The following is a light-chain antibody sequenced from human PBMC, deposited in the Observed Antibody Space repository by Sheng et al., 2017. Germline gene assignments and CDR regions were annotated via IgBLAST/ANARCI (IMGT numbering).Light chain of an antibody. J-gene: IGKJ1*01. CDR2: GAS. CDR3: QQYGSSWT. V-gene: IGKV3-20*01. Sequence: EIVLTQSPGTLSLSPGGRATLSCRASQSVSSSYLAWYQQKPGQAPRLLIYGASSRATGIPQTGSVAVGLGQTSLSPSADWSLKILLVYYCQQYGSSWTFGQGDQGGNQT. CDR1: QSVSSSY.